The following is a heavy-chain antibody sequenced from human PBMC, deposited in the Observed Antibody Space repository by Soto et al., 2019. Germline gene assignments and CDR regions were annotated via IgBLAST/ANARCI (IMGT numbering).Heavy chain of an antibody. CDR1: GGSIRNYY. Sequence: SETQSLTYTVSGGSIRNYYCSWIRQTPGKGLEYIGFIYNSGTTNYHPSLKSRVTISIDTSKSQFYLKLTSVTAADTAIYYCASYSSGWYDVSFWGQGTLVTVSS. D-gene: IGHD6-19*01. CDR3: ASYSSGWYDVSF. J-gene: IGHJ4*02. CDR2: IYNSGTT. V-gene: IGHV4-59*13.